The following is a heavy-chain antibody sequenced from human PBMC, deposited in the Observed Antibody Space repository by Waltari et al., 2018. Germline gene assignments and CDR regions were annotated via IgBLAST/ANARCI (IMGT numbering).Heavy chain of an antibody. Sequence: EVQLVESGGGLVHPGGSLRLSCAASGCTFRDYLMDWCRQAPGKGLEWVARIRNKAERYSTEYAASLKGRFSISRDDSKSSVYLQMSSLKTGDTAVYYCTRDTFAAGDYWGQGTLVPSPQ. D-gene: IGHD3-3*02. J-gene: IGHJ4*02. CDR3: TRDTFAAGDY. CDR2: IRNKAERYST. CDR1: GCTFRDYL. V-gene: IGHV3-72*01.